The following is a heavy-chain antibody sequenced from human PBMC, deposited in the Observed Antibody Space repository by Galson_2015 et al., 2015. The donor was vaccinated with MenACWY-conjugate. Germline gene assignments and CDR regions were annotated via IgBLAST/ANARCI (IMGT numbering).Heavy chain of an antibody. V-gene: IGHV4-31*03. CDR2: IYYSGNT. CDR1: GGSISRGGYH. Sequence: TLSLTCTVSGGSISRGGYHWSWIRQHPGKGLEWIGYIYYSGNTYYNPSLKGRVTISLDTSKNQFSLKLSSVSAADTALYYCARYYSGGDYFDYWGQGTLVTVSS. CDR3: ARYYSGGDYFDY. J-gene: IGHJ4*02. D-gene: IGHD1-26*01.